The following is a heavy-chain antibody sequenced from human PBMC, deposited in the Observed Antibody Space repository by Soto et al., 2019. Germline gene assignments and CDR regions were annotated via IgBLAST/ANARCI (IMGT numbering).Heavy chain of an antibody. CDR3: ARDTCSSTSCYRLGGAAYYYYYGMDV. Sequence: GASVKVSCKASGGTFSSYAISWVRQAPGQGLEWMGGIIPIFGTANYAQKFQGRVTITADESTSTAHMELSSLRSEDTAVYYCARDTCSSTSCYRLGGAAYYYYYGMDVWGQGTTVTVSS. V-gene: IGHV1-69*13. CDR1: GGTFSSYA. D-gene: IGHD2-2*01. J-gene: IGHJ6*02. CDR2: IIPIFGTA.